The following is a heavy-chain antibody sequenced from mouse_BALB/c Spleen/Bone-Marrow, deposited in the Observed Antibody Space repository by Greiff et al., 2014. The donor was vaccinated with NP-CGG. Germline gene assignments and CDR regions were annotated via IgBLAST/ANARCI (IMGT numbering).Heavy chain of an antibody. CDR1: GFTFSNYW. J-gene: IGHJ2*01. CDR3: TRIGNYDFDY. CDR2: IRLKSNNYAT. V-gene: IGHV6-6*02. Sequence: EVMLVESGGGLVQPGGSMKLSCVASGFTFSNYWMNWARRSPERGFEWVAEIRLKSNNYATHYAESVKGRFTISRDDSKSSVYLQMNNLRAEDTGIYYCTRIGNYDFDYWGQGTTLTVSS. D-gene: IGHD2-1*01.